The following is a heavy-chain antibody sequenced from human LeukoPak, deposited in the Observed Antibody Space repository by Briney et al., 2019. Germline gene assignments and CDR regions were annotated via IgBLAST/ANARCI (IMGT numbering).Heavy chain of an antibody. CDR2: IYYSGST. CDR1: GGSISSYY. J-gene: IGHJ5*02. CDR3: AREAGFGELNWFDP. V-gene: IGHV4-59*01. D-gene: IGHD3-10*01. Sequence: ASETLSLTCTVSGGSISSYYWSWIRQPPGKGLEWIGYIYYSGSTNYNPSLKSRVTISVDTSKNQFSLKLSSVTAADTAVYYCAREAGFGELNWFDPWGQGTLVTVSS.